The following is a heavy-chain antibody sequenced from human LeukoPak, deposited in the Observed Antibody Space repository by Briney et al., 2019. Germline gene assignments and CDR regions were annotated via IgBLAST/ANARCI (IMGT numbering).Heavy chain of an antibody. J-gene: IGHJ5*02. Sequence: GGSLRLSCAASGFTFSSYAMNWVRQDPGERLEWVSVISGCGGSTYYTDSVKGRFSISGQNSKNTLYQKMNSLRAEDTAVYYCAKSAKVVSATLWFDPWGQGTLVTVSS. D-gene: IGHD2-15*01. V-gene: IGHV3-23*01. CDR3: AKSAKVVSATLWFDP. CDR2: ISGCGGST. CDR1: GFTFSSYA.